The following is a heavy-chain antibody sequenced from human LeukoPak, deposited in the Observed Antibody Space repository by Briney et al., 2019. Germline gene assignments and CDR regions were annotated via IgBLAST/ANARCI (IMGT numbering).Heavy chain of an antibody. CDR3: ARFGYSHGYGWGGGYYYMDV. J-gene: IGHJ6*03. CDR1: GFTFSSYS. CDR2: ISSSSSYI. V-gene: IGHV3-21*01. D-gene: IGHD5-18*01. Sequence: GGSLRLSCAASGFTFSSYSMNWVRQAPGKGLEWVSSISSSSSYIYYADSVKGRFTIFRDNAKNSVFLQMNTLRAEDTAVYYCARFGYSHGYGWGGGYYYMDVWGKGTTVTVSS.